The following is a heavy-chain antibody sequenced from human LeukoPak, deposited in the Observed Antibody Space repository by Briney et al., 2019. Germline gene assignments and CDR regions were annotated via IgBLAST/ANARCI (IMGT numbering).Heavy chain of an antibody. CDR3: ARGRGGDYGLSI. Sequence: PAETLSLTCAVYGGSFSGYYRSWLRQPPGKGLEWIGEINHSGSTNYNPSLKSRVTISVDTSKNQFSLKLSSVTAADTAVYYCARGRGGDYGLSIWGQGTMVTVSS. J-gene: IGHJ3*02. V-gene: IGHV4-34*01. CDR1: GGSFSGYY. CDR2: INHSGST. D-gene: IGHD4-17*01.